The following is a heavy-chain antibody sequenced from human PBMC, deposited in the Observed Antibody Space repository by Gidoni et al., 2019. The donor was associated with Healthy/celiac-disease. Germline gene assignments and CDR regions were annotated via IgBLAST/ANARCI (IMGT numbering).Heavy chain of an antibody. CDR1: GGSISSGSYY. D-gene: IGHD6-19*01. J-gene: IGHJ4*02. V-gene: IGHV4-61*02. CDR3: ARSSGSHDY. CDR2: IYTSGST. Sequence: QVQLQESGPGLVKPSQTLSLTCTVSGGSISSGSYYWSWIRQPAGKGLEWIGRIYTSGSTNYNPSLKSRVTISVDTSKNQFSLKLSSVTAADTAVYYCARSSGSHDYWGQGTLVTVSS.